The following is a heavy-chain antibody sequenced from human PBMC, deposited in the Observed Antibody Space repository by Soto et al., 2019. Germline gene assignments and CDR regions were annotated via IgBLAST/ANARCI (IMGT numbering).Heavy chain of an antibody. J-gene: IGHJ3*02. V-gene: IGHV3-23*01. Sequence: EVQLLESGGGLVQPGGSLRLSCAASGFTFSNYAMSWVRQAPGKGLEWVSAISDNGGVTHFADSVKGRFTISRDNSNNTLYLRMNSLRAEHTAVYYRALKLEIRYFDWIGADIWCPGTMVTVSA. D-gene: IGHD3-9*01. CDR3: ALKLEIRYFDWIGADI. CDR1: GFTFSNYA. CDR2: ISDNGGVT.